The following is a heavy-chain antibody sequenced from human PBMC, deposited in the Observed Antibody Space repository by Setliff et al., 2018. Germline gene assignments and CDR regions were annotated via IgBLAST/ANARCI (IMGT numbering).Heavy chain of an antibody. D-gene: IGHD3-22*01. CDR1: GGSITTSSYS. CDR2: IYHSGTT. J-gene: IGHJ3*01. CDR3: ARAHRYFSDTTGYFYDQGRSAFDV. Sequence: PSETLSLTCTVSGGSITTSSYSWGWIRQPPGKGLEWIGNIYHSGTTYYNPSLKSRLTLSVDTSKNQFSLYLQMNSLGAEDTALYYCARAHRYFSDTTGYFYDQGRSAFDVWGQGTMVTVSS. V-gene: IGHV4-39*07.